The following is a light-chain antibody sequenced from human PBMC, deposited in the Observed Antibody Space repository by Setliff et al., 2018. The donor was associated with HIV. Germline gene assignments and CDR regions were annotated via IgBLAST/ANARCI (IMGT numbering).Light chain of an antibody. CDR1: SSDVGGYNY. J-gene: IGLJ3*02. CDR2: EVS. V-gene: IGLV2-14*01. CDR3: SSYTRSSTLV. Sequence: SALTQPASVSGSPGQSITISCTGTSSDVGGYNYVSWYQHHPGKAPKLMIYEVSNRPSGVSNRFSGSKSGNTASLTISGLQAEDEADYYCSSYTRSSTLVFGGGT.